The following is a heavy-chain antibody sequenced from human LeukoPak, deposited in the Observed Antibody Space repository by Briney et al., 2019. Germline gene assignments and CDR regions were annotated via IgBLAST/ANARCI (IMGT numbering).Heavy chain of an antibody. CDR1: GGSISSDSHY. CDR3: AKLYSGNSPLGY. Sequence: SETLPLTCTVSGGSISSDSHYWGWIRQPPGEGLEWIGTISYSGSTYYNPSLKSRLTVSVDTSKSQFSLKLTSVTAADTAVYYCAKLYSGNSPLGYWGQGTLVTVSS. J-gene: IGHJ4*02. D-gene: IGHD1-26*01. V-gene: IGHV4-39*01. CDR2: ISYSGST.